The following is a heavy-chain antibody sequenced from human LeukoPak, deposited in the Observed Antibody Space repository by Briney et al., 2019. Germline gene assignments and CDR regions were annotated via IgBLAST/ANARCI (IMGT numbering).Heavy chain of an antibody. CDR3: ARRRAQGGSNGHHNWFDP. CDR1: GDSINNYY. D-gene: IGHD6-13*01. Sequence: PSETLSLTCTVSGDSINNYYWSWIRQPPGKGLEWIGSMSYSGTTNYNPSLKSRVTISLDTSKNHFSLKLTSVTAADTAVYYCARRRAQGGSNGHHNWFDPWGQGTLVTVSS. CDR2: MSYSGTT. V-gene: IGHV4-59*08. J-gene: IGHJ5*02.